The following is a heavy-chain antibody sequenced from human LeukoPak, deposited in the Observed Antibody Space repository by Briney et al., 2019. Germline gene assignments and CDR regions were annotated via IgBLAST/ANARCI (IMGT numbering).Heavy chain of an antibody. CDR2: INHSGST. Sequence: TSETLSLTCAVYGGSFSGYYWSWIRQPPGKGLEWIGEINHSGSTNYNPSLKSRVTISVDTSKNQFSLKLSSVTAADTAVYYCARDLWEDETADYFDYWGQGTLVTVSS. CDR3: ARDLWEDETADYFDY. V-gene: IGHV4-34*01. J-gene: IGHJ4*02. CDR1: GGSFSGYY. D-gene: IGHD1-26*01.